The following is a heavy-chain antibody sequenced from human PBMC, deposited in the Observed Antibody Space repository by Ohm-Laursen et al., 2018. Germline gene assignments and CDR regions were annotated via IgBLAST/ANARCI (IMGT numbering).Heavy chain of an antibody. D-gene: IGHD3-22*01. Sequence: GSLRLSCAASGFTFSTYWMHWVRQAPGKGLVRVSCINSDGSTTNYTDSAKGRFTISRDNAKNTRFLQMNSLRAEDTAVYYCVRGYYDSSGYRSLDFWGQGTLVTVSS. CDR2: INSDGSTT. V-gene: IGHV3-74*01. CDR1: GFTFSTYW. J-gene: IGHJ4*02. CDR3: VRGYYDSSGYRSLDF.